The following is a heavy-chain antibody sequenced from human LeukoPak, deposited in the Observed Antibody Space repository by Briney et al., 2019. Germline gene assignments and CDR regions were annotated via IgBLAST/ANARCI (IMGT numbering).Heavy chain of an antibody. J-gene: IGHJ4*02. CDR3: SEGYFEPFDH. CDR1: GASVSSSH. Sequence: SGTLSLTCVVSGASVSSSHWNWIRQLPGKGLEWIGCLSYTGKTDYNPSLTSRVTISLDSSKNQVSLKLRSVTAADTAVYYCSEGYFEPFDHWGQGILVTVSS. CDR2: LSYTGKT. D-gene: IGHD5-24*01. V-gene: IGHV4-59*02.